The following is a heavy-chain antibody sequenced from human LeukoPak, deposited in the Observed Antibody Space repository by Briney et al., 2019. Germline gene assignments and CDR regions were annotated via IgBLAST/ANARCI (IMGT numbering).Heavy chain of an antibody. D-gene: IGHD3-10*01. CDR2: INPNSGGS. J-gene: IGHJ4*02. CDR3: ARVGWFGEFSHFDY. CDR1: GYTFTGYY. V-gene: IGHV1-2*02. Sequence: ASVKVSCKASGYTFTGYYMHWLRQAPGQELEWMGWINPNSGGSNYAQKFQGRATMTRDTSISTAYMELSRLRSDDTAVYYCARVGWFGEFSHFDYWGQGTLVTVSS.